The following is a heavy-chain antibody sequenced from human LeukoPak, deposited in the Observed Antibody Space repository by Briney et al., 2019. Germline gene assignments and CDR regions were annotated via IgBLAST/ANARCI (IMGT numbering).Heavy chain of an antibody. D-gene: IGHD3-22*01. Sequence: PSETLSLTCTVSGGSGSDYLWSWIRQPPGKGLEWIGYIDDSGNTNYNPSLKGRLTTSIDTSKNQFSLKLSSVTAADTAVYFCARQRTDDSSGSLDYWGQGTLVTVSS. CDR3: ARQRTDDSSGSLDY. CDR1: GGSGSDYL. CDR2: IDDSGNT. V-gene: IGHV4-59*08. J-gene: IGHJ4*02.